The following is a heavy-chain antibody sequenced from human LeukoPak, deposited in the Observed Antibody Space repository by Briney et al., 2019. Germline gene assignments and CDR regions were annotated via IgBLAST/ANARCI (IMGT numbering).Heavy chain of an antibody. CDR2: IKQDGSEK. J-gene: IGHJ4*02. CDR1: GLTFSSNW. D-gene: IGHD3-3*01. Sequence: PGGSLRLSCVASGLTFSSNWMSWVRQAPGKGREWVANIKQDGSEKYYVASVKGRFTISRDNAKKSLYLQMNSLRAEDTAVYYCATVRYLEFWGQGILVTVSS. V-gene: IGHV3-7*01. CDR3: ATVRYLEF.